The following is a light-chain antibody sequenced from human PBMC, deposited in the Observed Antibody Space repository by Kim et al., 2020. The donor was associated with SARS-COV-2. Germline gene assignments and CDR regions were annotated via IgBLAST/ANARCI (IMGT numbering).Light chain of an antibody. CDR2: GAS. V-gene: IGKV3-15*01. Sequence: EIVMTQSPATLSVSPGERATLSCRASQSVSSNLAWYQQKPGQAPRLLIYGASTRATGIPARFSGSGSGTEFTLTISSLQSEDFAVYYCQQYNNLPYTFGQGTKLEF. J-gene: IGKJ2*01. CDR3: QQYNNLPYT. CDR1: QSVSSN.